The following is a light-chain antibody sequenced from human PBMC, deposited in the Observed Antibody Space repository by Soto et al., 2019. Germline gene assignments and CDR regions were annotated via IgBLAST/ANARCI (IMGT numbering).Light chain of an antibody. Sequence: AIQMTQSPSSLSASVGDRVIITCRASQAIRNDLSWYQQKPGKAPKLLIYDASSLQSGVPSRFSGSGSDTDFTLTISSLQPEDFATYYCLQDYNYPRTFGQGTKLEIK. V-gene: IGKV1-6*01. CDR1: QAIRND. CDR2: DAS. J-gene: IGKJ2*01. CDR3: LQDYNYPRT.